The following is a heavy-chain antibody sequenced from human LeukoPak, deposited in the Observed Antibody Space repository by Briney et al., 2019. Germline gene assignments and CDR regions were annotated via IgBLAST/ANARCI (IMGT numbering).Heavy chain of an antibody. D-gene: IGHD6-19*01. J-gene: IGHJ4*02. V-gene: IGHV1-18*01. CDR3: ARGSDLHRGWPPGDY. CDR2: ISAYNGNT. CDR1: GYTFTSYG. Sequence: GASVKVSCKASGYTFTSYGISWVRQAPGQGLEWMGWISAYNGNTNYAQKLQGRVTMTTDTSTSTAYMELRSLRSDDTAVYYCARGSDLHRGWPPGDYWGQGTLVTVSS.